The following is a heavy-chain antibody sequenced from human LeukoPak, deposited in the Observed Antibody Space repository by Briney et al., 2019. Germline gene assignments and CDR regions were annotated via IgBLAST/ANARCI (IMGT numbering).Heavy chain of an antibody. CDR1: GFSFNSSK. CDR3: AREARDSSGFGAFDI. D-gene: IGHD3-22*01. CDR2: TSTSGSGI. J-gene: IGHJ3*02. Sequence: GGNLTLSCVASGFSFNSSKMSWVRQAPGKGREWLSYTSTSGSGIIYADSVKGRFTMSRDNAKNYLVLQMHSLKAEATAVYYCAREARDSSGFGAFDIWGRGEMGTVSS. V-gene: IGHV3-48*03.